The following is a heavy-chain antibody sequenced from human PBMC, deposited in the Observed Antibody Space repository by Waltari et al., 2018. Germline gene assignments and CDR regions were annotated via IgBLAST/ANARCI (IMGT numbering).Heavy chain of an antibody. CDR3: ASRSDFWSGYYPFDY. D-gene: IGHD3-3*01. Sequence: QVQLQESGPGLVKPSATLSLTCAVSGGSISSSNLWSGVRQAPGKGLEWIGEIYHSGSTNYNPSLKSRVTISVDKSKNQFSLKLSSVTAADTAVYYCASRSDFWSGYYPFDYWGQGTLVTVSS. CDR2: IYHSGST. J-gene: IGHJ4*02. CDR1: GGSISSSNL. V-gene: IGHV4-4*02.